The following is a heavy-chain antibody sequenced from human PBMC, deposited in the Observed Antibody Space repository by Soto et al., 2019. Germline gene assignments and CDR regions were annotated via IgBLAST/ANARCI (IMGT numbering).Heavy chain of an antibody. CDR2: ISPIFGST. J-gene: IGHJ6*02. CDR3: AGDYGVYDWYGMDV. V-gene: IGHV1-69*01. Sequence: VQLVQSGAEVKKPGSSVKVSCRASGATFRCYAFTWVRQAPGQGLEWMGGISPIFGSTIYARQFQGRVTITADDSASTAYMELNSLSSEDTAVYYCAGDYGVYDWYGMDVWGQGTTVTVSS. CDR1: GATFRCYA. D-gene: IGHD4-17*01.